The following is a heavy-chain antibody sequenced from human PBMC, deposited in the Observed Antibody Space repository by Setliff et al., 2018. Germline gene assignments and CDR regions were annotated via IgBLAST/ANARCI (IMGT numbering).Heavy chain of an antibody. Sequence: LETLSLTCAVSGGSISSHYWSWIRQPPGKGLEWIGSIYHSGSTYYNPSLKSRVTISVDTSKNQFSLKLSSVTAADTAVYYCARAFTYYNFWSGYGYGMDVWGQGTTVTVSS. CDR3: ARAFTYYNFWSGYGYGMDV. CDR1: GGSISSHY. J-gene: IGHJ6*02. V-gene: IGHV4-38-2*01. D-gene: IGHD3-3*01. CDR2: IYHSGST.